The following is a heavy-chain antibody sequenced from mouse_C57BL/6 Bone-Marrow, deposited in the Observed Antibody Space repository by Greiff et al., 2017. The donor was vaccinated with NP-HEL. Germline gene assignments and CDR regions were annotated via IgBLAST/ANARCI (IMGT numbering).Heavy chain of an antibody. CDR1: GFNIKDDY. J-gene: IGHJ4*01. Sequence: EVQLQQSGAELVRPGASVKLSCTASGFNIKDDYMHWVKQRPEQGLEWIGWFDPENGDTEYASKFQGKATITPDTSSNTAYLQRSSLTAEDTAAYYCTTWAAEALGDYWGQGTAVTVSS. D-gene: IGHD3-2*02. CDR3: TTWAAEALGDY. CDR2: FDPENGDT. V-gene: IGHV14-4*01.